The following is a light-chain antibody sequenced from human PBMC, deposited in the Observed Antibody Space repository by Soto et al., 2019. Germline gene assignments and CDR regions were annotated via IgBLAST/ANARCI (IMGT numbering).Light chain of an antibody. J-gene: IGLJ2*01. Sequence: SYELTQPLSVSVALGQTARITCGGNNIGSKNVHWYQERPGQAPVLVIYRDANRPSGIPERFSGSSSGNTATLTISRAQAGDEADYFCQVWDSSIVVFGGGTQLTVL. V-gene: IGLV3-9*01. CDR3: QVWDSSIVV. CDR1: NIGSKN. CDR2: RDA.